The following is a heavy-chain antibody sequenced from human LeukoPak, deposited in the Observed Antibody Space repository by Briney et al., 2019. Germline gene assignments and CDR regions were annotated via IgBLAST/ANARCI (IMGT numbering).Heavy chain of an antibody. CDR2: IYYSGST. CDR1: GGSISSSSYY. J-gene: IGHJ4*02. D-gene: IGHD2-21*02. V-gene: IGHV4-39*07. Sequence: SETLSLTCTVSGGSISSSSYYWGWIRQPPGKGLEWIGSIYYSGSTYYNPSLKSRVTISVDTSKNQFSLKLSSVTAADTAVYYCARDSGDPGSYFDYWGQGTLVTVSS. CDR3: ARDSGDPGSYFDY.